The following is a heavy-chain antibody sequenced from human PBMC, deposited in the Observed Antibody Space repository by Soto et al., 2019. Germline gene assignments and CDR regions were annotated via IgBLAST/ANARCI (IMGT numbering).Heavy chain of an antibody. CDR2: ISGSGGST. J-gene: IGHJ4*02. CDR1: GFTFSSYA. V-gene: IGHV3-23*01. Sequence: GGSLRLSCAAPGFTFSSYAMSWVRQAPGKGLEWVSAISGSGGSTYYADSVKGRFTISRDNSKNTLYLQMNSLRAEDTAVYYCAKSGVPYYDFWSGYYPFDYWGQGTLVTVSS. D-gene: IGHD3-3*01. CDR3: AKSGVPYYDFWSGYYPFDY.